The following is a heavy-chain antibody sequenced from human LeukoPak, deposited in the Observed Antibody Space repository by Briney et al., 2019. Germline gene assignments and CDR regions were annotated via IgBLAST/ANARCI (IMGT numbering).Heavy chain of an antibody. D-gene: IGHD3-22*01. Sequence: SQTLSLTCTVSGGSISSGGYFWSWIRQHPGKGLEWVGYIYYSGSTYYNPPLKSRVTISVDTSKSQFSLKLNSVNAADTAVYYCALGYDSSGYYAQYFQHWGQGTLVTVSS. J-gene: IGHJ1*01. CDR3: ALGYDSSGYYAQYFQH. CDR1: GGSISSGGYF. CDR2: IYYSGST. V-gene: IGHV4-31*03.